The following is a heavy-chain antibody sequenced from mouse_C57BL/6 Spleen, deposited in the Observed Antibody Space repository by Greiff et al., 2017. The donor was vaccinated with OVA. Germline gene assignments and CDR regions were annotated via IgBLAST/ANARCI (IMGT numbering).Heavy chain of an antibody. V-gene: IGHV1-82*01. D-gene: IGHD2-4*01. CDR3: ARSYDYPFAY. Sequence: FPLPQSGPELVKPGASVKISCKASGYAFSSSWMNWVKQRPGKGLEWIGRIYPGDGDTNYNGKFKGKATLTADKSSSTAYMQLSGLTSEDSAVCFCARSYDYPFAYWGQGTLVTVSA. CDR2: IYPGDGDT. J-gene: IGHJ3*01. CDR1: GYAFSSSW.